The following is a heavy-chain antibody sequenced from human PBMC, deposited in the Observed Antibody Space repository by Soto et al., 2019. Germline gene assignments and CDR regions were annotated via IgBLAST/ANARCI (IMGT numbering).Heavy chain of an antibody. CDR2: FDPEDGET. J-gene: IGHJ4*02. V-gene: IGHV1-24*01. CDR3: AIHAAGTTPIFDY. CDR1: GYTLTELS. D-gene: IGHD6-13*01. Sequence: ASVKVSGKVSGYTLTELSMHWVRQAPGKGLEWMGGFDPEDGETIYAQKFQGRVTMTEDTSTDTAYMELSSLRSEDTAVYYCAIHAAGTTPIFDYWGQGTLVTVSS.